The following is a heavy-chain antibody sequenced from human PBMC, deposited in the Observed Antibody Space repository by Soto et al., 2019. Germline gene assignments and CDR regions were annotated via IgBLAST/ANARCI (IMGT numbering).Heavy chain of an antibody. CDR3: ARGSTGEYFDY. Sequence: GASVKVSCKASGGTFSSYTISWVRQAPGQGLEWMGRIIPILGIANYAQKFQGRVTITADKSTSTAYMELSSLRSEDTAVYYCARGSTGEYFDYWGQGTLVTVSS. CDR1: GGTFSSYT. J-gene: IGHJ4*02. CDR2: IIPILGIA. D-gene: IGHD1-26*01. V-gene: IGHV1-69*02.